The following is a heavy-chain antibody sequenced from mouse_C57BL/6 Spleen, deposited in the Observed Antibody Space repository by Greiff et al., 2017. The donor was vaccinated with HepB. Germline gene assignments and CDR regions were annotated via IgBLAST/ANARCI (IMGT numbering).Heavy chain of an antibody. J-gene: IGHJ2*01. D-gene: IGHD1-1*02. CDR2: IHPNSGST. CDR3: AKGSPFDY. V-gene: IGHV1-64*01. Sequence: QVQLQQPGAELVKPGASVKLSCKASGYTFTSYWMHWVKQRPGQGLEWIGMIHPNSGSTNNNEKFKSKATLTVDKSSSTAYMQPSSLTSEDSAVYYCAKGSPFDYWGQGTTLTVSS. CDR1: GYTFTSYW.